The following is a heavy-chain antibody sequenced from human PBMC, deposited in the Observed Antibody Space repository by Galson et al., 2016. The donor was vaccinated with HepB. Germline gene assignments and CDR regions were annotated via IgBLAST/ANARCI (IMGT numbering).Heavy chain of an antibody. J-gene: IGHJ4*02. CDR2: IRSNTYGGTT. D-gene: IGHD1-26*01. CDR1: GFTFGVYA. Sequence: SLRLSCAAAGFTFGVYAMSWFRQAPGKGLEWVGFIRSNTYGGTTEYTASVKGRFTISRDDSNSIAYLQMNSLKTEDTAVYYCTPTWLGVETSSGGQGTLVTVSS. V-gene: IGHV3-49*01. CDR3: TPTWLGVETSS.